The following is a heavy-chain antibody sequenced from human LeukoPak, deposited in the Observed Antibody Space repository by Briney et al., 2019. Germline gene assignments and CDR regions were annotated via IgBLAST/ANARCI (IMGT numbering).Heavy chain of an antibody. CDR2: IKQDGSEK. CDR3: ARGGIFGVVKTFDY. D-gene: IGHD3-3*01. Sequence: QSGGSLRLSCAASGFTFSSYWMSWVRQAPGKGLEWVANIKQDGSEKYYVDSVKGRFTISRDNAKNSLYLQMNSLRAEDTAVYYCARGGIFGVVKTFDYWGQGTLVTVSS. V-gene: IGHV3-7*01. J-gene: IGHJ4*02. CDR1: GFTFSSYW.